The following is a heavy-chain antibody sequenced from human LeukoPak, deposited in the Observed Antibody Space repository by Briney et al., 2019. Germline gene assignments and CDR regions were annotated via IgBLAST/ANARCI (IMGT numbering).Heavy chain of an antibody. CDR1: GGSFSGYY. Sequence: SETLSLTCAVYGGSFSGYYWSWIRQPPGKGLEWIGEINHSGSTNYNPSLKSRVTISVDTSKNQFSLKLSSVTAADTAVYYCARLRDYVWGSYRPVMFLDVWGKGTTVTISS. CDR3: ARLRDYVWGSYRPVMFLDV. J-gene: IGHJ6*04. D-gene: IGHD3-16*02. CDR2: INHSGST. V-gene: IGHV4-34*01.